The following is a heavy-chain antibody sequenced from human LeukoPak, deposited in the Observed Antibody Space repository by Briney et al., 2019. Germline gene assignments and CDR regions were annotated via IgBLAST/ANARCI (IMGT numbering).Heavy chain of an antibody. CDR2: VHSGGNT. Sequence: GGSLRLSCAASGFTVSGNYMSWVRQAPGKGLEWVSVVHSGGNTYYADSVKGRFAISRDNSKNTLYLQMNSLRAEDTAVYFCARASTSGWDGFDHWGQGTLVTVSS. CDR3: ARASTSGWDGFDH. D-gene: IGHD6-19*01. V-gene: IGHV3-53*01. J-gene: IGHJ4*02. CDR1: GFTVSGNY.